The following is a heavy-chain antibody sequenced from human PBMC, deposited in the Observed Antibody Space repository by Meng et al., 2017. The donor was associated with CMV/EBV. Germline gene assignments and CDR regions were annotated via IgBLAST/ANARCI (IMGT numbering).Heavy chain of an antibody. D-gene: IGHD3-10*01. CDR2: IYWDDDK. V-gene: IGHV2-5*02. CDR3: AHRLHGSGSYYPYYFDY. J-gene: IGHJ4*02. CDR1: GFSLSTSGVG. Sequence: QIPLKESVPTLVKPTQTLTLTCTFSGFSLSTSGVGVGWIRQPPGKALEWLALIYWDDDKRYSPSLKSRLTITKDTSKNQVVLTMTNMDPVDTATYYCAHRLHGSGSYYPYYFDYWGQGTLVTVSS.